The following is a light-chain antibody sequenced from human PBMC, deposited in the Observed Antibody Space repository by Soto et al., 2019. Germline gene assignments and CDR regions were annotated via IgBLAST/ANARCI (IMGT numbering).Light chain of an antibody. CDR2: GAS. V-gene: IGKV3-15*01. CDR1: QSVSIN. CDR3: QQSNDWPLRS. Sequence: EIVMTQSPATLSVSPGERATLSCRASQSVSINLAWYQQKPGQAPRLLIYGASTRATDIPARFSGSGSGTDFTLTIGSLQSEDFAVYYCQQSNDWPLRSFGGGTKVEIK. J-gene: IGKJ4*01.